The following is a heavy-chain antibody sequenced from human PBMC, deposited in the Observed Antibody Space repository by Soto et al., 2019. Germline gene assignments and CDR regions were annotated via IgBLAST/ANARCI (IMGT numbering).Heavy chain of an antibody. D-gene: IGHD6-19*01. CDR3: ARGSRIAVAGNPFSDY. Sequence: QVQLVQSGAEVKKPGASVKVSCKASGYIFTGYYMHWVRQAPGQGLEWMGWINPNSGDTNYAQKFQGWVTMTRDTXIXXAYMELSRLTFDDTAVYYCARGSRIAVAGNPFSDYWGQGTLVTVSS. CDR2: INPNSGDT. CDR1: GYIFTGYY. J-gene: IGHJ4*02. V-gene: IGHV1-2*04.